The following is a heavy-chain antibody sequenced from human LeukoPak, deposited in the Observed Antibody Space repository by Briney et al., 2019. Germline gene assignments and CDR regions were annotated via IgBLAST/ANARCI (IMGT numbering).Heavy chain of an antibody. CDR3: AKGSGSYFNY. Sequence: GGSLRLACAASGFTFSSYWMSWVRQAPGKGLEWVANIKQDGSEKYYVDSVKGRFTISRDNAKNSLYLQMNSLRDEDTAVYYCAKGSGSYFNYWGQGTLVTVSS. V-gene: IGHV3-7*05. CDR2: IKQDGSEK. J-gene: IGHJ4*02. CDR1: GFTFSSYW. D-gene: IGHD3-10*01.